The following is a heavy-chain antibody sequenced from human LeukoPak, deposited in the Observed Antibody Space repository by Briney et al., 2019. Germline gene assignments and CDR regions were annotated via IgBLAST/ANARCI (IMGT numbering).Heavy chain of an antibody. CDR1: GGSISSYY. V-gene: IGHV4-4*07. J-gene: IGHJ3*02. CDR2: IYTSGST. CDR3: ARPPIVGATNAFDI. D-gene: IGHD1-26*01. Sequence: SSETLSLTCTVSGGSISSYYWSWIRQPAGKGLEWIGRIYTSGSTNYNSPLKSRVTMSVDTSKNQFYLKLSSVTAADTAVYYCARPPIVGATNAFDIWGQGTMVTVSS.